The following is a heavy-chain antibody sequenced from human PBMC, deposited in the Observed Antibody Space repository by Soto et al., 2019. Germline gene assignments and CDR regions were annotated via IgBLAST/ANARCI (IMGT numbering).Heavy chain of an antibody. D-gene: IGHD2-2*01. V-gene: IGHV1-3*01. CDR3: VRDSRYHYYMDV. CDR2: INAGNGNT. CDR1: GYTFTSYA. Sequence: ASVKVSCKASGYTFTSYAMHWVRQAPGQRLEWMGWINAGNGNTKYSQKFQGRVTITRDTSASTAYMELSSLRSEDTAVYYCVRDSRYHYYMDVWGKGTTVTVSS. J-gene: IGHJ6*03.